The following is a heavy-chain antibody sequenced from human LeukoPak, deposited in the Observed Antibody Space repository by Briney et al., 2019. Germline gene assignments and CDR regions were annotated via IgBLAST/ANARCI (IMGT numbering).Heavy chain of an antibody. CDR2: ISYDGSNK. V-gene: IGHV3-30*03. Sequence: PGGSLRLSCAASGFTFSSYGMHWVRQAPGKGLEWVAVISYDGSNKYYADSVKGRFTISRDNSKNTLYLQMNSLRAEDTAVYYRARDVDSGSYWVDYWGQGTLVTVSS. CDR3: ARDVDSGSYWVDY. D-gene: IGHD1-26*01. CDR1: GFTFSSYG. J-gene: IGHJ4*02.